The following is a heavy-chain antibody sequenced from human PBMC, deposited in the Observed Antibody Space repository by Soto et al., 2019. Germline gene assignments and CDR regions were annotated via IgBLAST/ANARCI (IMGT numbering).Heavy chain of an antibody. J-gene: IGHJ6*02. D-gene: IGHD3-16*02. CDR1: GYTFTSYG. CDR2: ISAYNGNT. V-gene: IGHV1-18*01. CDR3: ASPFGGVIVVDDGGMDV. Sequence: ASVKVSCKASGYTFTSYGISWVRQAPGQGLEWMGWISAYNGNTNYAQKLQGRVTMTTDASTSTAYMELRSLRSDDTAVYYCASPFGGVIVVDDGGMDVWGQGTTVTVSS.